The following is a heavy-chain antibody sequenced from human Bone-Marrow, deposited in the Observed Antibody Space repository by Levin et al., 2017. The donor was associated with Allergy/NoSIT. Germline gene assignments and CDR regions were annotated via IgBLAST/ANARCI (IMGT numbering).Heavy chain of an antibody. CDR3: ARGARHFQE. Sequence: PGGSLRLSCAASGFTFGDYYMTWIRQAPGKGLEWLSYISGSSSPIFYADTVKGRFTISRDNFRNTLFLQMDSLRFDDTAVYYCARGARHFQEWGQGTLVTVSS. CDR2: ISGSSSPI. J-gene: IGHJ1*01. CDR1: GFTFGDYY. V-gene: IGHV3-11*01.